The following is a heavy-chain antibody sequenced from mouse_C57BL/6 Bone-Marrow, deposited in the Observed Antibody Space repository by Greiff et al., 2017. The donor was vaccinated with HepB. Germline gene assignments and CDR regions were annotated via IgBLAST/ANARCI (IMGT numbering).Heavy chain of an antibody. Sequence: QVQLQQPGAELVMPGASVKLSCKASGYTFTSYWMHWVKQRPRQGLEWIGEIDPSDSYTNYNQKFKGKSTLTVDKSSSTAYMQLSSLTSEDSAVYYCARGWSAYWGQGTLVTVSA. D-gene: IGHD2-3*01. CDR1: GYTFTSYW. J-gene: IGHJ3*01. CDR2: IDPSDSYT. CDR3: ARGWSAY. V-gene: IGHV1-69*01.